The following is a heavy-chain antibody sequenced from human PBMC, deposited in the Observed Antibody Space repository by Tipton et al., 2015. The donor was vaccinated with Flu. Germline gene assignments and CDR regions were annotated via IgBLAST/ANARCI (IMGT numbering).Heavy chain of an antibody. J-gene: IGHJ3*02. D-gene: IGHD5-18*01. CDR1: GGSISRGSYY. V-gene: IGHV4-61*02. Sequence: TLSLTCTVSGGSISRGSYYYNWIRQPAGEGLEWIGRIYTNANTNYKASLKSRVIMPVDTSKNQFSLKLSSVTAADTAVYYCVRGAYSHGYLSGAFDNWGQGTRVTVSS. CDR3: VRGAYSHGYLSGAFDN. CDR2: IYTNANT.